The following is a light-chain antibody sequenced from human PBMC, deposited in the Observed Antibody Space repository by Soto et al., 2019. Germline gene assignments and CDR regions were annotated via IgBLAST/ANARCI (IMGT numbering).Light chain of an antibody. CDR3: QQRSN. V-gene: IGKV3-11*01. Sequence: LVFTQSPATVSSSPGGRATLSCSASQTVSSKLAWYQHKPGQAPRPLIYDTSNRATGIPARFSGSGSGTDFTLTISSLEPEDFAVYYCQQRSNFGQGTRLEIK. J-gene: IGKJ5*01. CDR1: QTVSSK. CDR2: DTS.